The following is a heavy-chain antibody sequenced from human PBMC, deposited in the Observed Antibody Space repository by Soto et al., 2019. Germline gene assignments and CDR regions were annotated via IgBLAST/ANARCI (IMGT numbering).Heavy chain of an antibody. CDR2: INAGNGNT. Sequence: QVQLVQSGAEVKKPGASVKVSCKASGYTFTSYAMHWVRQAPGQRLEWMGWINAGNGNTKYSQNFQGRVTITRDTSASTAYMELSSLRSDETAMYYCARGGSLYWYFDLWGRGTLVTVSS. V-gene: IGHV1-3*01. CDR1: GYTFTSYA. J-gene: IGHJ2*01. CDR3: ARGGSLYWYFDL. D-gene: IGHD1-26*01.